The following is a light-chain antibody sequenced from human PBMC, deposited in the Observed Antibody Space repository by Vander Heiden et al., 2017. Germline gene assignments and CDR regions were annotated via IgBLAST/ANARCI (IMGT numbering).Light chain of an antibody. J-gene: IGKJ2*01. Sequence: EIVMTQSPATLSVSPGDSATLSCRASQRISANLAWYQQKPGQAPRLLIHDVSTRATGIPARFSGSGSGSGFTLTISSLQSEDFALYYCQQYNSWPYTFGQGTRLEIK. CDR3: QQYNSWPYT. CDR2: DVS. CDR1: QRISAN. V-gene: IGKV3-15*01.